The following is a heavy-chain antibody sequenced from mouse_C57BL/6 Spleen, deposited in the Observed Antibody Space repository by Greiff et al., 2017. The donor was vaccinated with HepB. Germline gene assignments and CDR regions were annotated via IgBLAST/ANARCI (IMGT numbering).Heavy chain of an antibody. D-gene: IGHD2-3*01. CDR2: IRSKSNNYAT. CDR3: VNSHIYDAVYWYFDV. Sequence: EVKLQESGGGLVQPKGSLKLSCAASGFSFNTYAMNWVRQAPGKGLEWVARIRSKSNNYATYYADSVKDRFTISRDDSESMLYLQMNNLKTEDTAMYYCVNSHIYDAVYWYFDVWGTGTTVTVSS. J-gene: IGHJ1*03. CDR1: GFSFNTYA. V-gene: IGHV10-1*01.